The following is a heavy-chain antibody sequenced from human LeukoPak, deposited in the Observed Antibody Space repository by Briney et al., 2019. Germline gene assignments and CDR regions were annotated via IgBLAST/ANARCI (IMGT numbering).Heavy chain of an antibody. CDR3: ARDYCTSTSCFDY. J-gene: IGHJ4*02. CDR2: IWYDGSKK. Sequence: PGRSLRLSCAASGFTFTNYGFHWVRQAPGKGLEWVAVIWYDGSKKYYADSVKGRFTISRDNSKNTLYLQMSSLGAEDTAVYYCARDYCTSTSCFDYWGQGTLVAVSS. D-gene: IGHD2-2*01. CDR1: GFTFTNYG. V-gene: IGHV3-33*01.